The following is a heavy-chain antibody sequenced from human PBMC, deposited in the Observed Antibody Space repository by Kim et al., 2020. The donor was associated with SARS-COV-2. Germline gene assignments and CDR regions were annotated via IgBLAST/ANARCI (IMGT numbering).Heavy chain of an antibody. Sequence: SETLSLTCTVSGGSIISSSYFWGWIRQPPGKGLEWIGSIYYSGIPYYNPSLQSRVTISVDTSKNQFSLKLNSVTAADTAVYYCARHSLWGSNDYKGRGHYFDSGGQGALVTVSS. CDR1: GGSIISSSYF. J-gene: IGHJ4*02. CDR2: IYYSGIP. V-gene: IGHV4-39*01. CDR3: ARHSLWGSNDYKGRGHYFDS. D-gene: IGHD3-10*01.